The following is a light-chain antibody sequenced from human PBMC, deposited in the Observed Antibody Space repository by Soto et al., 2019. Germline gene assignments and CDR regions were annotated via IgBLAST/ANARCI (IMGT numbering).Light chain of an antibody. J-gene: IGKJ5*01. Sequence: DIQMTQAPSSLSASVGDRVTITCQASQDISNLLNWYQQKPGKAPRLLSYNASNLERGVPSRFSGSGSGTDFTVTISSLQPEDIATYGCQQDEDIPISVGQGTRLEI. V-gene: IGKV1-33*01. CDR1: QDISNL. CDR2: NAS. CDR3: QQDEDIPIS.